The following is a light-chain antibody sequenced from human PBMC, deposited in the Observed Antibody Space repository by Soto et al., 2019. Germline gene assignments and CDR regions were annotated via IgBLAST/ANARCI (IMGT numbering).Light chain of an antibody. J-gene: IGLJ1*01. CDR3: QSYENSRTGFYV. CDR2: GNT. Sequence: SVLTQPPSVSGAPGQRVTISCSGSSSDIGAGFDVHWYQHLPGTAPKLLIYGNTNRPSGVPGRFSGSKSGTSASLVISGLQAEDEADYYCQSYENSRTGFYVFGTGTKATVL. CDR1: SSDIGAGFD. V-gene: IGLV1-40*01.